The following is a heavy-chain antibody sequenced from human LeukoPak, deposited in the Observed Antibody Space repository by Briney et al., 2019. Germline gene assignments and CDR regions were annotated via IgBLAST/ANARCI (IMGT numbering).Heavy chain of an antibody. CDR3: ARGGGSSWHPSLFDY. Sequence: SQTLSLTCTVSGGSISSGDYYWSWIRQPPGKGLEWIGYIYYSGSTYYNPSLKSRVTISVDTSKNQFSLKLSSVTAADTAVYYCARGGGSSWHPSLFDYWGQGTLVTVSS. CDR2: IYYSGST. V-gene: IGHV4-30-4*08. D-gene: IGHD6-13*01. J-gene: IGHJ4*02. CDR1: GGSISSGDYY.